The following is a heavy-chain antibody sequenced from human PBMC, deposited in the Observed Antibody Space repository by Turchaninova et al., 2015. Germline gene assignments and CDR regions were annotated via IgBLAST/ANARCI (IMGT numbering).Heavy chain of an antibody. CDR3: ARANAQTGPTFWFDP. V-gene: IGHV1-2*06. CDR1: GYTFTGYY. Sequence: SGAEVKKPGASVKVSCKASGYTFTGYYVHWVRQAPGQVLEWMGRVSPNSGGTNYAQKFQGRVTMTSDTSISTAYMELIRLTSDDTAVYYYARANAQTGPTFWFDPWGQGTLVTVSS. D-gene: IGHD3-16*01. J-gene: IGHJ5*02. CDR2: VSPNSGGT.